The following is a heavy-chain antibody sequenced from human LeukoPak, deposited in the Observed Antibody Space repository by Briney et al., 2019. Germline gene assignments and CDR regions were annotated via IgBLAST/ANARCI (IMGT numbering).Heavy chain of an antibody. CDR3: ARDGYYDTGSLGAFDI. D-gene: IGHD3-22*01. Sequence: GGSLRLSCAASGFTFSSYAMSWVRQAPGKGLEWVSVIYSGGSTYYADSVKGRFTISRDNSKNTLYLQMNSLRAEDTAVYYCARDGYYDTGSLGAFDIWGQGTMVTVSS. CDR1: GFTFSSYA. CDR2: IYSGGST. V-gene: IGHV3-53*01. J-gene: IGHJ3*02.